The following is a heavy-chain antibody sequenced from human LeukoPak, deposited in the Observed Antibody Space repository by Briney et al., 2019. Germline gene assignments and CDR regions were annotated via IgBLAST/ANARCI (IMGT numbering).Heavy chain of an antibody. J-gene: IGHJ4*02. D-gene: IGHD2-21*02. V-gene: IGHV3-74*01. Sequence: GGSLRLSCVVSGFTFNTYYMHWVRQAPGERLVWVSFINADGTITEYADSVKGRFTISRDNAKSTVYLQMNGLRVEDTAMYYCVRLAVTDTNYWGQGSLVTVSS. CDR1: GFTFNTYY. CDR3: VRLAVTDTNY. CDR2: INADGTIT.